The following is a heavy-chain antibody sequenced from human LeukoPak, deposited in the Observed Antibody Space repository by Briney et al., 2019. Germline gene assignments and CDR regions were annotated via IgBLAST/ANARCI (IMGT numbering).Heavy chain of an antibody. CDR1: GYTFTGYY. D-gene: IGHD6-19*01. CDR2: INPNTGDT. V-gene: IGHV1-2*02. CDR3: ARDVFLAVPELDY. J-gene: IGHJ4*02. Sequence: ASVKVSCKASGYTFTGYYMHWVRQAPGQGLEWMGWINPNTGDTNYAQKLQGRVTMTRDTSISTAYMELSSLRSDDTAMYYCARDVFLAVPELDYWGQGTLVTVAS.